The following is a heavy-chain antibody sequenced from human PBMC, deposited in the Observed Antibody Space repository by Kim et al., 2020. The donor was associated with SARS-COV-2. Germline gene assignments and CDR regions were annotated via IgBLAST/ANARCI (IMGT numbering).Heavy chain of an antibody. CDR2: IIPIFGTA. J-gene: IGHJ4*02. CDR3: AREVAGTPTPFDY. D-gene: IGHD6-19*01. V-gene: IGHV1-69*13. Sequence: SVKVSCKASGGTFSSYAISWVRQAPGQGLEWMGGIIPIFGTANYAQKFQGRVTITADESTSTAYMELSSLRSEDTAVYYCAREVAGTPTPFDYWGQGTLVTVSS. CDR1: GGTFSSYA.